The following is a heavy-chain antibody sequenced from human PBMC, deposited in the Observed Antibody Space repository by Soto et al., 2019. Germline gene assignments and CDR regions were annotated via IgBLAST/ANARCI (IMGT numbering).Heavy chain of an antibody. V-gene: IGHV1-18*01. Sequence: ASVKVSCKASGYTFTSYGISWVRQAPGQGLEWMGWISAYNGNTDYAQKLQGRVTMTTDTSTSTAYMELRSLRSDDTAVYYCAIEYTSDYDYIWGSYRHEAFDIWGQGTMVTVSS. CDR1: GYTFTSYG. CDR2: ISAYNGNT. D-gene: IGHD3-16*02. J-gene: IGHJ3*02. CDR3: AIEYTSDYDYIWGSYRHEAFDI.